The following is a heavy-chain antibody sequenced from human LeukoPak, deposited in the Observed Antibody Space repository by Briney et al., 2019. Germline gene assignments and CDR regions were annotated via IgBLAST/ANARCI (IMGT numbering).Heavy chain of an antibody. V-gene: IGHV3-74*01. D-gene: IGHD3-16*01. Sequence: GGSLRLSCAASGFTFNTYWMHWVRQGPGKGLVWVSRIDGDGSRASYADSVKGRFTVSRDNAKNTLYLQMNSPRPEDTAVYFCVREAGGAYAFDVWGQGTMVTVSS. CDR1: GFTFNTYW. CDR3: VREAGGAYAFDV. J-gene: IGHJ3*01. CDR2: IDGDGSRA.